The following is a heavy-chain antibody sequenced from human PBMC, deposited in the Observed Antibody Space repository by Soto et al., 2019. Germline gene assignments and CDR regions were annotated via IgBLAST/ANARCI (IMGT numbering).Heavy chain of an antibody. D-gene: IGHD3-3*01. V-gene: IGHV4-38-2*01. CDR1: VYRIISGYY. J-gene: IGHJ4*02. CDR3: ARTSYYDFWSGYKRGFDL. Sequence: PSSTXSLTWSFAVYRIISGYYCCCVRQSPGKVLEWIGSLYHSGSTYYNPSLKSRVTISVDSSKNQLSLRLTSVAAADTAVYYSARTSYYDFWSGYKRGFDLRGQGPVVTVSS. CDR2: LYHSGST.